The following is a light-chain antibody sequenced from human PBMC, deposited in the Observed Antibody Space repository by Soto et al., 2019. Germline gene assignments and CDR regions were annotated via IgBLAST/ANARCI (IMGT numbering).Light chain of an antibody. V-gene: IGLV1-47*01. CDR3: AAWDDSLSGVV. Sequence: QSVLTQSPSAAATPGQRVTLSCSGSTSNIGSHYVYWYQQLQGTAPKLLIYRTNQRPSGVPDRFSGSKSGTSASLAISGLRSEDEADYYCAAWDDSLSGVVFGGGTKLTVL. CDR1: TSNIGSHY. J-gene: IGLJ2*01. CDR2: RTN.